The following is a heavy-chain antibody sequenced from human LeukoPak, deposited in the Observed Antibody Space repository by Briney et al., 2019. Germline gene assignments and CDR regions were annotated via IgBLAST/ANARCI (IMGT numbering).Heavy chain of an antibody. J-gene: IGHJ2*01. Sequence: PSETLSLTCTVSGGSISSYYWSWIRQPPGKGLEWIGYLYHSGTTNYNPSLKSPVTISVDTSKNEFSLKLTSVTAADTAVYYCARLGYNDYVARYFDLWGRGTLVTVSS. CDR3: ARLGYNDYVARYFDL. CDR1: GGSISSYY. D-gene: IGHD5-24*01. CDR2: LYHSGTT. V-gene: IGHV4-59*08.